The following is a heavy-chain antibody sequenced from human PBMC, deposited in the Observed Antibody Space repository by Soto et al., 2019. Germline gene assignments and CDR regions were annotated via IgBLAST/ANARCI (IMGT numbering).Heavy chain of an antibody. V-gene: IGHV4-31*03. CDR1: GGSISSGGYY. Sequence: SETLSLTCTVSGGSISSGGYYWSWIRQHPGKGLEWIGYIYYSGSTYYNPSLKSRVTISVDTSKNQFSLKLSSVTAADTAVYYCARGGPGQWLPRFCAFDIWGQGTMVTVSS. CDR3: ARGGPGQWLPRFCAFDI. D-gene: IGHD6-19*01. CDR2: IYYSGST. J-gene: IGHJ3*02.